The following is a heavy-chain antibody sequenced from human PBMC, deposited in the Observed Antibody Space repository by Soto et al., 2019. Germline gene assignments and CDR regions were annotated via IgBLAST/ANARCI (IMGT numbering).Heavy chain of an antibody. V-gene: IGHV3-23*01. Sequence: GGSLRLSCAASGFTFSSYAMSWVRQAPGKGLEWVSAISGSGGSTYYADSVKGRFTISRDNSKNTLYLQMNSLRAEDTAVYYCARDRFPYCGGDCYSGYFQHWGQGTLVTVSS. CDR1: GFTFSSYA. CDR3: ARDRFPYCGGDCYSGYFQH. J-gene: IGHJ1*01. CDR2: ISGSGGST. D-gene: IGHD2-21*02.